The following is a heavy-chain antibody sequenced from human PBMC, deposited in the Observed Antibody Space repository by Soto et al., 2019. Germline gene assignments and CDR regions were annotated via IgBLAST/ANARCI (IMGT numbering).Heavy chain of an antibody. CDR2: ISSSKTT. V-gene: IGHV3-48*02. CDR1: GITFSSYS. J-gene: IGHJ4*02. Sequence: EVQLVESGGGLVQPGESLRLSCIASGITFSSYSMNWVRQAPGKGLEWLSYISSSKTTYADSVKGRFTISRDNAKNSVYLQMNSLRDEDTAVYYCVGDQDVHTPMVHGNYWGRGTRVTVSS. CDR3: VGDQDVHTPMVHGNY. D-gene: IGHD5-18*01.